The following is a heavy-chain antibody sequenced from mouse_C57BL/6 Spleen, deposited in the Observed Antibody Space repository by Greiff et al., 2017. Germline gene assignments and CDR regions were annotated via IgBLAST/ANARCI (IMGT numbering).Heavy chain of an antibody. Sequence: QVQLQQSGAELVKPGASVKISCKASGYAFSSYWMNWVKQRPGKGLEWIGQIYPGDGDTNYNGKFKGKATLTADNSSSTAYMQLSSLTSEDSAVYFCARLAVVDGYFDYWGQGTTLTVSS. J-gene: IGHJ2*01. D-gene: IGHD1-1*01. CDR1: GYAFSSYW. CDR2: IYPGDGDT. CDR3: ARLAVVDGYFDY. V-gene: IGHV1-80*01.